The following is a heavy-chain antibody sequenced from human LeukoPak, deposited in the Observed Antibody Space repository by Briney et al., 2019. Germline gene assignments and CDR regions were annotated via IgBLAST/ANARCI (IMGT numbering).Heavy chain of an antibody. CDR3: ARASAPTSFYYYFGMDV. CDR1: GFTFSNYE. V-gene: IGHV3-48*03. CDR2: ISSSGSTI. Sequence: GGSLRLSCAASGFTFSNYEMNWVRQAPGKGLEWISYISSSGSTIYYADSVKGRFTISRDNAKKSLYLQMNSLRVEDTAVYYCARASAPTSFYYYFGMDVWGQGTTVTVSS. J-gene: IGHJ6*02.